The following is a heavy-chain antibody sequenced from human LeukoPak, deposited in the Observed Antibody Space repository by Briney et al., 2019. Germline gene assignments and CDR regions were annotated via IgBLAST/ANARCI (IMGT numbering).Heavy chain of an antibody. D-gene: IGHD6-6*01. Sequence: PGGSLRLSCAASGFTFSSYEMNWVRQAPGKGLEWVSYISSSGSTIYYADSVKGRFTISRDNAKNSLCLQMNSLRAEDTAVYYCTNPLEYSPSYYYWGQGTLVTVSS. CDR3: TNPLEYSPSYYY. CDR2: ISSSGSTI. CDR1: GFTFSSYE. V-gene: IGHV3-48*03. J-gene: IGHJ4*02.